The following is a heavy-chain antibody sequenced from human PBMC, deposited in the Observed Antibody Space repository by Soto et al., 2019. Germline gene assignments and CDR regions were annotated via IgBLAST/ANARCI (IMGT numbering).Heavy chain of an antibody. Sequence: VQLVESGGDLVQPGGSLRLSCVASGFALSSFWMTWVRQAPGKGLEWVAKIKGDGSEQNYVDSVRGRFTISRDNAKNSEYLQMNSLRVDDTAVYYCTRNQVKADYWGQGTLVTVSS. CDR3: TRNQVKADY. CDR1: GFALSSFW. J-gene: IGHJ4*02. D-gene: IGHD3-22*01. V-gene: IGHV3-7*01. CDR2: IKGDGSEQ.